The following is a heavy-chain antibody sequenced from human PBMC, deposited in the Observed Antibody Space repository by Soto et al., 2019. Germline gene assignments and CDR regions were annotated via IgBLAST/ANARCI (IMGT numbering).Heavy chain of an antibody. J-gene: IGHJ6*02. V-gene: IGHV1-18*01. CDR3: SVATYYDILTGWHYYGTDV. CDR2: ISASKGDT. D-gene: IGHD3-9*01. CDR1: GYSIRSYG. Sequence: QVQLVQSGGELKRPGAAVTVSCKASGYSIRSYGITWVRQAPGQGLEWMGWISASKGDTIFAQKFQGRVMMTTDTATIAPYMEPRRLRPDDTPVYLWSVATYYDILTGWHYYGTDVWGQGTRVTVSS.